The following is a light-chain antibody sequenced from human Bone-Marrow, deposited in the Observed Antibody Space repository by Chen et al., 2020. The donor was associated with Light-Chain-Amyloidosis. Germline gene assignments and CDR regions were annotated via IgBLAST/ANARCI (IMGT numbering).Light chain of an antibody. J-gene: IGLJ2*01. CDR2: RDT. Sequence: SLELTHPPSVSVSPGQTARIPCSGDDLPTKYAYWYQQKPGQAPVLVIHRDTERPSGISERFSGSSSGTTATLTISGVQAEDEADYHCQSADSSGTYEVIFGGGTKLTVL. CDR1: DLPTKY. CDR3: QSADSSGTYEVI. V-gene: IGLV3-25*03.